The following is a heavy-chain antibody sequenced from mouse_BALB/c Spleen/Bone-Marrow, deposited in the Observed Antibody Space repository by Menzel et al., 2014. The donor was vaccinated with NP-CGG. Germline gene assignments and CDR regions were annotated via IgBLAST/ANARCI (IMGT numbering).Heavy chain of an antibody. CDR1: GYDFTSYL. J-gene: IGHJ3*01. D-gene: IGHD4-1*01. V-gene: IGHV1-54*01. CDR2: INPGSGGS. Sequence: QVHVKQSGAEVARPGTSVKVSCKASGYDFTSYLIEWIKQRPGQGLEWIGVINPGSGGSNYNEKFTGKATLTVDKSSSTAYMQLSSLTSDDSAVYFCARNANWLFTYWGQGTLVTVSA. CDR3: ARNANWLFTY.